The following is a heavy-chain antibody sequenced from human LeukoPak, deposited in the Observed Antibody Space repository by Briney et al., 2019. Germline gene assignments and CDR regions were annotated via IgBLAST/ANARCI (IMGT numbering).Heavy chain of an antibody. CDR2: ISYDGSNK. J-gene: IGHJ4*02. D-gene: IGHD2-15*01. CDR3: AKVKTYSYSGLDY. V-gene: IGHV3-30*18. CDR1: GFTFSSYS. Sequence: GGSLRLSCAASGFTFSSYSMNWVRQAPGKGLEWVAVISYDGSNKYYADSVKGRFTISRDNSKNTLYLQMNSLRAEDTAVYYCAKVKTYSYSGLDYWGQGTLVTVSS.